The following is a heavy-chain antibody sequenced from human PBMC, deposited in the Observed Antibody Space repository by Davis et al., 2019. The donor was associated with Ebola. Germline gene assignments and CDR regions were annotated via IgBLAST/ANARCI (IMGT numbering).Heavy chain of an antibody. J-gene: IGHJ4*02. CDR2: IYYRGNT. D-gene: IGHD6-13*01. CDR1: DDSISGYY. CDR3: AREPAFSSSWYADY. Sequence: SETLSLTCTVSDDSISGYYWSWIRQPPGKGLEWIGYIYYRGNTNYSPSLKSRVTISADMSKNQFSLKLRSVTAADTAVYYCAREPAFSSSWYADYWGQGTLVTVSS. V-gene: IGHV4-59*12.